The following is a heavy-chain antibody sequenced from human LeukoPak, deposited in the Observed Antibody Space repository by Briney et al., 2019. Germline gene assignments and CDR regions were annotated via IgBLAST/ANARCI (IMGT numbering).Heavy chain of an antibody. D-gene: IGHD2-15*01. CDR3: VRQGYCSGGTCYRYFDY. J-gene: IGHJ4*02. V-gene: IGHV4-38-2*02. CDR1: GHSISSDHY. Sequence: PSETLSLTCTVSGHSISSDHYWAWVRQPPGKGLEWIGSIYHSGSTYYNPSLKSRITISIDTSENHFSLKVNSVTAADAAVYYCVRQGYCSGGTCYRYFDYWGQGTLVTVSS. CDR2: IYHSGST.